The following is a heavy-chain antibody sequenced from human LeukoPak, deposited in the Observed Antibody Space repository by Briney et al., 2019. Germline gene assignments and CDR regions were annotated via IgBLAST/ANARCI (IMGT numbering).Heavy chain of an antibody. CDR2: INHSGST. CDR1: GGSFSGYY. V-gene: IGHV4-34*01. CDR3: ARGLNWFDP. Sequence: SEALSLTCAVYGGSFSGYYWSWIRQPPGKGLEWIGEINHSGSTNYNPSLKSRVTISVDTSKNQFSLKLSSVTAADTAVYYCARGLNWFDPWGQGTLVTVSS. J-gene: IGHJ5*02.